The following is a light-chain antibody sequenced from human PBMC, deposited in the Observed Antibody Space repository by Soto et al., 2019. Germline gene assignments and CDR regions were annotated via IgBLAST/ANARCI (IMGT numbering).Light chain of an antibody. CDR3: QQRIKWLFT. CDR1: QSLSSS. J-gene: IGKJ3*01. CDR2: GAS. Sequence: IVLTQSAATGSLSTGERATLSCGASQSLSSSLAWYQQKPGQAPRLLISGASSRAADIPDRFSGSGSGTDFALSISSLEPEDFAVYYCQQRIKWLFTGCPGTKVDIK. V-gene: IGKV3-11*01.